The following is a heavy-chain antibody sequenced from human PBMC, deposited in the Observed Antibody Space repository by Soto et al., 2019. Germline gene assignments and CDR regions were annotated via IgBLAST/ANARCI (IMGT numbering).Heavy chain of an antibody. J-gene: IGHJ5*02. CDR1: GGTFSSYA. V-gene: IGHV1-69*12. D-gene: IGHD3-10*01. CDR2: IIPIFGTA. Sequence: QVQLVQSGAEVKKPGSSVKVSCKASGGTFSSYAISWVRQAPGQGLEWMGGIIPIFGTANYAQKFQGRVTITADESTSTAYMELSSLRSEDTAVYYCARDPHYGSGSYGLGAFASWGQGTLVTVSS. CDR3: ARDPHYGSGSYGLGAFAS.